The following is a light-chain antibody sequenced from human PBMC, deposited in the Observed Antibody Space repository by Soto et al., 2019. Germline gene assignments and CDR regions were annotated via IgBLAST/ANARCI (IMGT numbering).Light chain of an antibody. CDR3: LQDFTYPIT. V-gene: IGKV1-5*03. CDR1: QTISSW. Sequence: IQMPQYPSTLSGSVGDRVTITCRASQTISSWLAWYQQKPGKAPKLLIYKASTLKSGVPSRFSGSGSGTGFTLTISSLQPEDFATYFCLQDFTYPITFGQGTRLEIK. J-gene: IGKJ5*01. CDR2: KAS.